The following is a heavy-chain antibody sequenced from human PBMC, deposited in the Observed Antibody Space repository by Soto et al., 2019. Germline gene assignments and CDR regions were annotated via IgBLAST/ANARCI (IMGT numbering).Heavy chain of an antibody. CDR1: GYTFTSYD. D-gene: IGHD3-10*01. J-gene: IGHJ6*02. V-gene: IGHV1-8*01. Sequence: ASVKVSCKASGYTFTSYDINWVRQATGQGLEWMGWMNPNSGNTGYAPKFQGRVTMTRDTSISTAYMELSSLRSEDTAVYYCARWAVRGVITPWGQGTTVTVSS. CDR3: ARWAVRGVITP. CDR2: MNPNSGNT.